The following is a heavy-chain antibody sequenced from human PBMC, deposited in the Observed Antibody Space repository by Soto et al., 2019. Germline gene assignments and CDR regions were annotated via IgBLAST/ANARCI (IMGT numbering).Heavy chain of an antibody. CDR3: ARYSSSWSKYVQH. J-gene: IGHJ1*01. V-gene: IGHV4-34*01. Sequence: VQLQQWGAGLLKTSETLSLTCAVYGGSLSGYYWSWIRQTPGKRLEWVGDINHGGSANYNPFLKSRVPFCLDPSKNQFSLKLSSVIAADTAVYYCARYSSSWSKYVQHWGRGTLVTVSS. CDR2: INHGGSA. CDR1: GGSLSGYY. D-gene: IGHD6-13*01.